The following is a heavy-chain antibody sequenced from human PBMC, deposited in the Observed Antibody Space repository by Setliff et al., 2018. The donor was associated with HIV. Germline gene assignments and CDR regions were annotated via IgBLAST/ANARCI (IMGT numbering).Heavy chain of an antibody. V-gene: IGHV4-59*01. CDR3: ASGEYSYGYRFDY. CDR1: GGSISSYY. J-gene: IGHJ4*02. Sequence: PSETLSLTCTVSGGSISSYYWSWIRQPPGKGLEWIGYIYYNGSTNYNPSLKSRVTISVDTSKNQFSLKLTSVTPADTAVYYCASGEYSYGYRFDYWGQGTLVTVSS. D-gene: IGHD5-18*01. CDR2: IYYNGST.